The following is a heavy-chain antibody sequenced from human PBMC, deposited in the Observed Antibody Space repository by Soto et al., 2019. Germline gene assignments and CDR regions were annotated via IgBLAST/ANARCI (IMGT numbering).Heavy chain of an antibody. CDR2: IFSNDEK. D-gene: IGHD6-13*01. V-gene: IGHV2-26*04. CDR1: GFSLSNAGLG. Sequence: QVNVKESGPVLVKPTETLTLTCTVSGFSLSNAGLGVSWIRQPPGKALEWLAHIFSNDEKSYSTSLKSRLTISKDTSKSQVVLTMTNMDPVDTATYYCASTYSTSWYWFDPWGQGTLGTVSS. J-gene: IGHJ5*02. CDR3: ASTYSTSWYWFDP.